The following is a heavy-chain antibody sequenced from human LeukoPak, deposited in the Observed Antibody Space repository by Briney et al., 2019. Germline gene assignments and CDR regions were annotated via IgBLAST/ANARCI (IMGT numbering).Heavy chain of an antibody. Sequence: ASVEVSCKASGYTFTSYAMHWVRQAPGQRLEWMGWGNAGNGNTKYSQEFQGRVTITRDTSASTAYMELSSLRSADMAVYYCARDSGDPSGYFDYWGQGTLVTVSS. D-gene: IGHD4-17*01. J-gene: IGHJ4*02. V-gene: IGHV1-3*02. CDR3: ARDSGDPSGYFDY. CDR2: GNAGNGNT. CDR1: GYTFTSYA.